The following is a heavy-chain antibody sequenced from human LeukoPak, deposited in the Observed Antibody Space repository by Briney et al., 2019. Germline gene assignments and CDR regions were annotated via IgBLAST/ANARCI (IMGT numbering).Heavy chain of an antibody. Sequence: GASLRLSCAASGFTLSSDDMHWVRQAPGRGLEWISNIKSSGRSIYYVDSVKGRFTISRDNAKNSLYLQMNSLRDEDTAVYYCARDVSSNFYYFDYWGQGTLVTVSS. J-gene: IGHJ4*02. D-gene: IGHD6-13*01. CDR3: ARDVSSNFYYFDY. CDR2: IKSSGRSI. CDR1: GFTLSSDD. V-gene: IGHV3-48*03.